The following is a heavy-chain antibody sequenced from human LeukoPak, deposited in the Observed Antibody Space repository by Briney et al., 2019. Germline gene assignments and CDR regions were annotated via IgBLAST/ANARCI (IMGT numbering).Heavy chain of an antibody. J-gene: IGHJ4*02. CDR3: AKDCSGGSCYSS. V-gene: IGHV3-23*01. CDR2: ISGSGGST. Sequence: GGSLRLSCAASGFTFSSYGMSWVRQAPGKGLEWVSAISGSGGSTYYADSVKGRFTISRDNSKNTLYLQMNSLRAEDTAVYYCAKDCSGGSCYSSWGQGTLVTASS. D-gene: IGHD2-15*01. CDR1: GFTFSSYG.